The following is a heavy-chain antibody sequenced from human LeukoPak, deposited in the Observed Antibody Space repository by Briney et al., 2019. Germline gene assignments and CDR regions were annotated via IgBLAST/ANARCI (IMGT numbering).Heavy chain of an antibody. CDR2: INSDGSST. D-gene: IGHD2-2*01. J-gene: IGHJ4*02. V-gene: IGHV3-74*01. CDR3: ARADYYCSSTSCGFDY. Sequence: GGSLRLXCAASGFTFSSYWMHWDRQAPGKGLVWVSRINSDGSSTSYADSVKGRFTISRDNAKNTLYLQMNSLRAEDTAVYYCARADYYCSSTSCGFDYWGQGTLVTVSS. CDR1: GFTFSSYW.